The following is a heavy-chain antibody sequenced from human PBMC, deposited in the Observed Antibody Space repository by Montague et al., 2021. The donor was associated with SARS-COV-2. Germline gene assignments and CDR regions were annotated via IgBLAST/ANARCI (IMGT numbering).Heavy chain of an antibody. V-gene: IGHV6-1*01. Sequence: CAISGDSVSSNSATWHWIRQSPSRGLEWLGRTYYRSRWSNDYAVSVRSRIIINPDTSTNQFSLQLSSVTLEDTAVYFCARERWAMGVSFDYWGQGTLVTVSS. CDR2: TYYRSRWSN. CDR3: ARERWAMGVSFDY. D-gene: IGHD3-10*01. CDR1: GDSVSSNSAT. J-gene: IGHJ4*02.